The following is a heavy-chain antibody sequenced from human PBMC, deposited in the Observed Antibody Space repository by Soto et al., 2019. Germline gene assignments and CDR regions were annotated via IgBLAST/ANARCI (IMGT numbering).Heavy chain of an antibody. CDR3: VRHPDHYDRDY. CDR1: GYSFTSYW. Sequence: PGESLKISCKGSGYSFTSYWIGWVRQMPGKGLEWMGRIDPSDSYTNYSPSFQGRVTISTDKSISTAYLQWSSLKASDTAMYYCVRHPDHYDRDYWGQGTLVTVS. J-gene: IGHJ4*02. D-gene: IGHD3-22*01. CDR2: IDPSDSYT. V-gene: IGHV5-10-1*01.